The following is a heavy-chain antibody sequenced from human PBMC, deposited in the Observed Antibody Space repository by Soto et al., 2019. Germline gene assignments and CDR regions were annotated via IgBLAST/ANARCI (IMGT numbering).Heavy chain of an antibody. V-gene: IGHV3-48*02. CDR1: GFTFNSYS. CDR3: ASPSSGWENWFAP. J-gene: IGHJ5*02. Sequence: EVQLVESGGGLVQPGGSLRLSCAASGFTFNSYSMNWVRQAPGKGLEWVSYISSSSTTKYYTDSVKGRFTISRDNAKTSLYLKRNSLRDDDTAVYYCASPSSGWENWFAPWGQGTLVTVSS. CDR2: ISSSSTTK. D-gene: IGHD6-19*01.